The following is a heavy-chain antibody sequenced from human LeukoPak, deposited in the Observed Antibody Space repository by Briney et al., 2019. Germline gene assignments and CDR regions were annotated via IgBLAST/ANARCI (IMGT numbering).Heavy chain of an antibody. V-gene: IGHV1-46*01. D-gene: IGHD3-3*01. J-gene: IGHJ6*03. CDR3: AREELRFLEWPLYYYMDV. CDR1: GYTFTSYD. Sequence: ASVKVSCKASGYTFTSYDINWVRQATGQGLEWMGIINPSGGSTSYAQKFQGRVTITADESTSTAYMELSSLRSEDTAVYYCAREELRFLEWPLYYYMDVWGKGTTVTVSS. CDR2: INPSGGST.